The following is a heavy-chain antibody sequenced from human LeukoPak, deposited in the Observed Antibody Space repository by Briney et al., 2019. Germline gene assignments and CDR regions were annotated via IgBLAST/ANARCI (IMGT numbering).Heavy chain of an antibody. J-gene: IGHJ5*02. CDR3: AKDLGQWVVTSWFDP. CDR2: ISYDGSNK. D-gene: IGHD3-22*01. CDR1: GFSFSSYG. V-gene: IGHV3-30*18. Sequence: RSGGSLRLSCAASGFSFSSYGMHWVRQAPGKGLEWVAVISYDGSNKYYADSVKGRLTISRDNSKNTLYLQTNSLRAEDTAVYYCAKDLGQWVVTSWFDPWGQGTLVTVSS.